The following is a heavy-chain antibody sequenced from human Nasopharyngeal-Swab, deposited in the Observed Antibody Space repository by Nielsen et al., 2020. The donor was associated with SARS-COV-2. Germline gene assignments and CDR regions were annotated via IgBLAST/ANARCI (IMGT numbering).Heavy chain of an antibody. Sequence: GGSLRLSCAASGFTFSSYWMSWVRQAQGKGLEWVANTKQDGSEKYYVDSVKGRFTISRDNAKNSLYLQMNSLRAEDTAVYYCARASFGYTFPFDYWGQGTLVTVSS. CDR3: ARASFGYTFPFDY. D-gene: IGHD3-16*01. CDR2: TKQDGSEK. J-gene: IGHJ4*02. V-gene: IGHV3-7*03. CDR1: GFTFSSYW.